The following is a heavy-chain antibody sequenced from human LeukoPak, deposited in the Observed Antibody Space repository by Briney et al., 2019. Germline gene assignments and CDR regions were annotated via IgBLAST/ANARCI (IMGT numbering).Heavy chain of an antibody. CDR1: GGSFSGYY. D-gene: IGHD2-2*01. CDR3: ASQSSLSSSTSYGMDV. Sequence: PSETLSLTCAVYGGSFSGYYWSWIRQPPGKGLEWIGEINHSGSTNYNPSLKSRVTISVDTSKHQFSLKLSSVTTADTAVYYCASQSSLSSSTSYGMDVWGQGTTVTVSS. V-gene: IGHV4-34*01. CDR2: INHSGST. J-gene: IGHJ6*02.